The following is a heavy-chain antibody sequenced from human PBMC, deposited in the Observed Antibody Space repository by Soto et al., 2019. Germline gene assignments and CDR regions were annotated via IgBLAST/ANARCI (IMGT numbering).Heavy chain of an antibody. Sequence: SETLSLTCTVSGGSISSYSYYWGWMRQPPGQGLEWIGSIYYSGSTYYNPSLKSRVTISVDTSKNQFPLKLSSVTAADTAVYYCASSYYYASGSYPLDPWGQGTLVTVSS. J-gene: IGHJ5*02. CDR1: GGSISSYSYY. V-gene: IGHV4-39*01. CDR3: ASSYYYASGSYPLDP. CDR2: IYYSGST. D-gene: IGHD3-10*01.